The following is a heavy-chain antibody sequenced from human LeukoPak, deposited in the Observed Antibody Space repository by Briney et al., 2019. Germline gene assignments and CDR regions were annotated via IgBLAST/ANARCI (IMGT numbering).Heavy chain of an antibody. Sequence: GGSLRLSCAASGFTFRDYYMSWLRQAPGEGLEWISHITHTGGDIYYADSVKGRLAISRDNAKNSLYLEMNSLRAEDAAVYYCARFRGYRGSDACYPYYFDYWGQGALVTVSS. CDR2: ITHTGGDI. J-gene: IGHJ4*02. D-gene: IGHD1-26*01. CDR1: GFTFRDYY. V-gene: IGHV3-11*01. CDR3: ARFRGYRGSDACYPYYFDY.